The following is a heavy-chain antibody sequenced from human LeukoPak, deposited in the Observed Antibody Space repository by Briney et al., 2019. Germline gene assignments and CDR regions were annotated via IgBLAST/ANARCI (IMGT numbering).Heavy chain of an antibody. J-gene: IGHJ4*02. CDR3: ARRVHSSSWSSYFDY. Sequence: SETLSLTCTVSNSSISSYYWNWIRQPPGRGLEWIGSIHYSGSTSSNPSLRSRVTISVDKSKNQFSLKLSSVTAADTAVYYCARRVHSSSWSSYFDYWGQETLVTVSS. CDR1: NSSISSYY. V-gene: IGHV4-59*01. CDR2: IHYSGST. D-gene: IGHD6-13*01.